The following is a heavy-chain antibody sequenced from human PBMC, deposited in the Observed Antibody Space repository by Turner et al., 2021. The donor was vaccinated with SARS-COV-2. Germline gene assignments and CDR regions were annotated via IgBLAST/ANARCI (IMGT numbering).Heavy chain of an antibody. Sequence: QVQLVESGGGVVQPGRSLRLSCAASGFTFSSCGMHWVRQAPGKGREWVAVILYDGSKKYYADSVKGRFTISRDNSKNTLYLQMNSLRAEDTAVYYCAKTHASYCSGGSCYSGYFDYWGQGTLVTVSS. V-gene: IGHV3-30*18. CDR1: GFTFSSCG. CDR3: AKTHASYCSGGSCYSGYFDY. J-gene: IGHJ4*02. CDR2: ILYDGSKK. D-gene: IGHD2-15*01.